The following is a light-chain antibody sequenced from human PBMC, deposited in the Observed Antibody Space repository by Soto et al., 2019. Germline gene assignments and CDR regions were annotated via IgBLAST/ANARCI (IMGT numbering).Light chain of an antibody. J-gene: IGLJ2*01. Sequence: QSVLTQPPSASGSPGQSVTISCTGTSSDVGGYNFVSWYQQHPGKAPKLMIYEVSERPSGVPDRFSGSKSGNTASLTVSGXXXXXXXXXXCSSYAGSNIVVFGGGTKLTVL. CDR1: SSDVGGYNF. V-gene: IGLV2-8*01. CDR2: EVS. CDR3: SSYAGSNIVV.